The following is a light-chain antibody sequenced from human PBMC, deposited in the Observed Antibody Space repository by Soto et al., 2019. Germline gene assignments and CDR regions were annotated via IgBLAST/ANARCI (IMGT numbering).Light chain of an antibody. J-gene: IGLJ3*02. V-gene: IGLV2-8*01. CDR3: SSYAGSNNPWV. CDR1: SSDVGGYNY. CDR2: EVS. Sequence: QSVRTQPPSASGSPGQSVTISCTGTSSDVGGYNYVSWYQQHPGKAPKLIINEVSQRPSGVPDRFSGSKSGNTASLTVSGLQAEDEADYYCSSYAGSNNPWVFGGGTKLTVL.